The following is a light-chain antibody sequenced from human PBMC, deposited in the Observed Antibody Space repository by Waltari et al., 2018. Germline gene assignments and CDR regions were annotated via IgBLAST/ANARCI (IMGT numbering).Light chain of an antibody. CDR3: QAWDSSTAV. CDR1: KLGDKS. V-gene: IGLV3-1*01. CDR2: QDS. J-gene: IGLJ2*01. Sequence: SYELTQPPSVSVSPGQTASITCSGDKLGDKSACWYQQKPGQSPLLVIYQDSKRPSGIPGRFSGSNSGNTATLTISGTQAMDEADYYCQAWDSSTAVFGGGTKLTVL.